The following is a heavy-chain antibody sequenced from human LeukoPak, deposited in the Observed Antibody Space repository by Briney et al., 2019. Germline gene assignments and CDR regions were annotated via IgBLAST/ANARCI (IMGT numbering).Heavy chain of an antibody. CDR3: AKPTSGSGSFLIDY. D-gene: IGHD1-26*01. CDR2: IDSDGSST. Sequence: GGSLRLSCTASGFTFSSYWMHWVRQAPGKGLVWVSRIDSDGSSTSYADSVKGRFTISRDNAKNTLYLQMNSLRAEDTAVYYCAKPTSGSGSFLIDYWGQGTLVTVSS. CDR1: GFTFSSYW. V-gene: IGHV3-74*01. J-gene: IGHJ4*02.